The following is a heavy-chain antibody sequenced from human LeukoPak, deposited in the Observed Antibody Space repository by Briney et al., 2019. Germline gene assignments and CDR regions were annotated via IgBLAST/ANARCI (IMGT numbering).Heavy chain of an antibody. Sequence: GSLTLSCAASGFTFGSSAMGWVRQAPGKGPEWVATFSRSGPDTYYTDSGKGRFTIFRDNSKTTLYLQMSSLRAEDTAAYYCPKDSAAAGALDYWGQGTLVTASS. J-gene: IGHJ4*02. CDR1: GFTFGSSA. D-gene: IGHD6-13*01. V-gene: IGHV3-23*01. CDR2: FSRSGPDT. CDR3: PKDSAAAGALDY.